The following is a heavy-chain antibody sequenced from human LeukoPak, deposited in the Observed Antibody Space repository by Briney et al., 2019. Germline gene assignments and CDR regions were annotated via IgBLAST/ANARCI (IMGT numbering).Heavy chain of an antibody. CDR2: IYYSGST. CDR3: ARIREIVVAPDAVDI. CDR1: GGSISSYY. D-gene: IGHD3-22*01. J-gene: IGHJ3*02. Sequence: SETLSLTCTVSGGSISSYYWSWIRQHPGKGLEWIGYIYYSGSTYYNPSLKSRVTISVDTSKNQFSLKLSSVTAADTAVYYCARIREIVVAPDAVDIWGQGTMVTVSS. V-gene: IGHV4-59*06.